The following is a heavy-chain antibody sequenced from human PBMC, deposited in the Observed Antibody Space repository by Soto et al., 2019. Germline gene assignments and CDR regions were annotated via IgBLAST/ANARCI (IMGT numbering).Heavy chain of an antibody. D-gene: IGHD2-2*01. Sequence: ASVKVSCKVSGYTFTSYGISWVRQAPGQGLEWMGWISAYNGNTNYAQKLQGRVTMTTDTSTSTAYMELRSLRSDDTAVCYCARDPPLKYQLLPDDAFDIWGQGTMVTVSS. V-gene: IGHV1-18*04. J-gene: IGHJ3*02. CDR3: ARDPPLKYQLLPDDAFDI. CDR2: ISAYNGNT. CDR1: GYTFTSYG.